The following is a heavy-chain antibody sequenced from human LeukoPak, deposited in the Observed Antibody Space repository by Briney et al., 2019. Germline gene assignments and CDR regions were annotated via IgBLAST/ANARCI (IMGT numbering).Heavy chain of an antibody. CDR3: AKELYYDILTGDY. V-gene: IGHV3-23*01. D-gene: IGHD3-9*01. CDR1: GFTFSNYA. Sequence: PGGSLRLSCAASGFTFSNYAMTWVRQSPGKGLEWVSGISGSGFSTYYAGSVKGRFTISRDNSKNTLYLQMNSLRAEDTAVYYCAKELYYDILTGDYWGQGTLVTVSS. CDR2: ISGSGFST. J-gene: IGHJ4*02.